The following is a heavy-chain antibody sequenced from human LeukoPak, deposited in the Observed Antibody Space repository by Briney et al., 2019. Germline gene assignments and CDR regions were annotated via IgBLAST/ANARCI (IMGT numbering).Heavy chain of an antibody. D-gene: IGHD3-10*01. V-gene: IGHV4-39*07. CDR1: GGSISSSSYY. CDR2: INHSGST. Sequence: SETLSLTCTVSGGSISSSSYYWGWIRQPPGKGLEWIGEINHSGSTNYNPSLKSRVTISVDTSKNQFSLKLSSVTAADTAVYYCARSGVRAYDYWGQGTLVTVSS. J-gene: IGHJ4*02. CDR3: ARSGVRAYDY.